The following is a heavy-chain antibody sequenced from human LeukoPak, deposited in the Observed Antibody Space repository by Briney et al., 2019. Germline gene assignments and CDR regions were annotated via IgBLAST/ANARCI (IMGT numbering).Heavy chain of an antibody. D-gene: IGHD3-22*01. CDR1: GYTFTSYY. CDR2: INPSGDST. J-gene: IGHJ4*02. CDR3: ARAGEDYYGRFDY. V-gene: IGHV1-46*01. Sequence: ASVKVSCKTSGYTFTSYYMHWVRQAPGQGLEWMGIINPSGDSTSYAQKFQGRVTMTRDTSTSTVYMELSSLRSEDTAVYYCARAGEDYYGRFDYWGQGTLVTVSS.